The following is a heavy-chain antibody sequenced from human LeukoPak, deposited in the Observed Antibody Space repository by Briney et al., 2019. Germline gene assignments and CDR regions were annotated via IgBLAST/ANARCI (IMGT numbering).Heavy chain of an antibody. CDR3: AKAPRGSCIGALRYYIDV. V-gene: IGHV3-23*01. CDR2: ISVNDPGT. Sequence: GGSLRLSCAASGFSFNIYAMSWVRQTPGKRLEWVAAISVNDPGTYHAESVKGRFTISRDNSKSTLYLQMTNLKTEDTAIYFCAKAPRGSCIGALRYYIDVWGKGTPVTVSS. CDR1: GFSFNIYA. D-gene: IGHD4/OR15-4a*01. J-gene: IGHJ6*03.